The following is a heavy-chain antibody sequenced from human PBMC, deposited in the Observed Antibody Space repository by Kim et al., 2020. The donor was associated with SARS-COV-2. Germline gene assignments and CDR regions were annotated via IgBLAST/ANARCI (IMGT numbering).Heavy chain of an antibody. Sequence: ASVKVSCKASGYTFTGYYMHWVRQAPGQGLEWMGRINPNSGGTNYAQKFQGRVTMTRDTSISTAYMELSRLRSDDTAVYYCAREGGYYYGSGSYYKEVYNWFDPWGQGTLVTVSS. CDR3: AREGGYYYGSGSYYKEVYNWFDP. D-gene: IGHD3-10*01. CDR2: INPNSGGT. CDR1: GYTFTGYY. J-gene: IGHJ5*02. V-gene: IGHV1-2*06.